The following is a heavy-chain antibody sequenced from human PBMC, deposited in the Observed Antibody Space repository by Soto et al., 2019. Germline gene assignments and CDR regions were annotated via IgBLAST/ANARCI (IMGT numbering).Heavy chain of an antibody. Sequence: GGSLRLSCAASGFTVSSNYMSWVRQAPGKGLEWVSVIYSGGSTYYADSVKGRFTISRDNSKNTLYLQMNSLRAEDTAVYYCARDRTAFVPGSGDYYYGMDVWGQGTTVTVSS. CDR1: GFTVSSNY. D-gene: IGHD3-10*01. CDR2: IYSGGST. CDR3: ARDRTAFVPGSGDYYYGMDV. V-gene: IGHV3-53*01. J-gene: IGHJ6*02.